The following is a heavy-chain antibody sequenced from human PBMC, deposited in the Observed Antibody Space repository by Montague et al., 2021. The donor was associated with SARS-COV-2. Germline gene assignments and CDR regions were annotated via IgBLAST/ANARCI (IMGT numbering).Heavy chain of an antibody. CDR3: ARTSQYCTPTNCYLPNAMDV. J-gene: IGHJ6*02. CDR1: GYSITHAYY. Sequence: SETLSLTCTVSGYSITHAYYWGWIRQPPGKGLEWIGNIWHGGSTYYNPPLKSRVTISVDTSNNQFSLKLTSVTAADTAVYYCARTSQYCTPTNCYLPNAMDVWGQGTTVTVS. D-gene: IGHD2-8*01. V-gene: IGHV4-38-2*02. CDR2: IWHGGST.